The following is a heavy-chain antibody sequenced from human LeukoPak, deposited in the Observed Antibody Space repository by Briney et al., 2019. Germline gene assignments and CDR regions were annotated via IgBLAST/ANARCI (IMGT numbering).Heavy chain of an antibody. CDR2: IIPIFGTA. J-gene: IGHJ4*02. V-gene: IGHV1-69*13. Sequence: SVTVSCKASGGTFSSYAISWVRQAPGQGLEWMGGIIPIFGTANYAQKFQGRVTITADESTSTAYMELSSLRSEDTAVYYCAREGDDFWSGTRFDYWGQGTLVTVSS. D-gene: IGHD3-3*01. CDR3: AREGDDFWSGTRFDY. CDR1: GGTFSSYA.